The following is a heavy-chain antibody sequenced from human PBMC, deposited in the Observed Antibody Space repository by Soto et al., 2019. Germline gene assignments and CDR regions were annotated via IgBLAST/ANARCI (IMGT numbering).Heavy chain of an antibody. CDR3: ARQYSSSSNWFDP. CDR1: GYSISSGYY. V-gene: IGHV4-38-2*01. CDR2: IYHSGNT. Sequence: SETLSLTCSVSGYSISSGYYWGWIRQPPGKGLGWIGGIYHSGNTHYTPSLRSRVTVSVDTTKNQCSLKLSSVTAADTAVYYCARQYSSSSNWFDPWGQGTLVTVSS. D-gene: IGHD2-2*01. J-gene: IGHJ5*02.